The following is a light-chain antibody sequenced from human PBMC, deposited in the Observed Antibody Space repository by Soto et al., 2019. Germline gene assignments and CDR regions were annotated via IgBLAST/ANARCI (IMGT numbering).Light chain of an antibody. J-gene: IGKJ1*01. Sequence: DVLMTQFPSTLSASVGDRVTITCRASQSINIWVAWCQQRPGKAPKLLIYDASSLERGVPSRFSGSGSGTEFTLTISSLQPDDFATYYCHQYNSYSPWTFGQGTKVDIK. CDR3: HQYNSYSPWT. V-gene: IGKV1-5*01. CDR2: DAS. CDR1: QSINIW.